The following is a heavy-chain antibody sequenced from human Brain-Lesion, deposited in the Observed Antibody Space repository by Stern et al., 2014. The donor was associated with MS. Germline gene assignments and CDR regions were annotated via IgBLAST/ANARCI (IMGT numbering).Heavy chain of an antibody. V-gene: IGHV3-30*18. J-gene: IGHJ4*02. CDR1: VFTFSDFA. CDR3: VKESQSLPYFFDL. D-gene: IGHD2/OR15-2a*01. Sequence: VQLVQSGGEVVQPGGPLRLSCAASVFTFSDFAMHWVRQATGKGLEWVATISDDGCYKNYAEAVTGRFPVSRDNARNTLYLVLNSLRAEDTALYYCVKESQSLPYFFDLWGQGSPVTVSS. CDR2: ISDDGCYK.